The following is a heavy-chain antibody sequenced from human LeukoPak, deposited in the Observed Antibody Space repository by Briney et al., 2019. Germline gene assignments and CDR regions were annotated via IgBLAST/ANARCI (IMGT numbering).Heavy chain of an antibody. V-gene: IGHV3-23*01. CDR3: ARRSGRNFEY. CDR1: GFTFSDHY. D-gene: IGHD1-26*01. J-gene: IGHJ4*02. Sequence: GGSLRLSCAASGFTFSDHYMDWVRQAPGEGLEWVSSITAGGGTTYYADSVKGRFTISRDNSKDTLYLQMNSLRAEDTAVYYCARRSGRNFEYWGQGTLVTVSS. CDR2: ITAGGGTT.